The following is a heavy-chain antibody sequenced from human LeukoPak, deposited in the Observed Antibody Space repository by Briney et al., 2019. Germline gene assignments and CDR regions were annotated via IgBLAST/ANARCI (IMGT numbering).Heavy chain of an antibody. V-gene: IGHV4-59*08. CDR2: IYYSGST. CDR3: ASNKGQWLFSD. J-gene: IGHJ4*02. D-gene: IGHD6-19*01. CDR1: GGSTSSYY. Sequence: PSETLSLTCTVSGGSTSSYYWSWIRQPPGKGLEWIGNIYYSGSTNYNPSLKSRVTISVDTSKNQFSLRLSSVTAADTAVYYCASNKGQWLFSDWGQGTLVTVSS.